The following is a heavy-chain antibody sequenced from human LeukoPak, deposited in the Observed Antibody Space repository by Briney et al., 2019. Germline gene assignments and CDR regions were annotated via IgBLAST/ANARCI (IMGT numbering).Heavy chain of an antibody. D-gene: IGHD3-3*01. Sequence: SVKVSCKASGGTFSSYAISWVRQAPGQGLEWMGRIIPILGIANYAQKFQGRVTITADKSTSTAYMELSSLGSEDTAVYYCASVGVVGFPNWFDPWGQGTLVTASS. CDR1: GGTFSSYA. CDR2: IIPILGIA. J-gene: IGHJ5*02. V-gene: IGHV1-69*04. CDR3: ASVGVVGFPNWFDP.